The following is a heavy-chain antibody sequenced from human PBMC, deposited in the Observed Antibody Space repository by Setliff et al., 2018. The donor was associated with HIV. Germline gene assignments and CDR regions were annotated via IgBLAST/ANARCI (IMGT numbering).Heavy chain of an antibody. J-gene: IGHJ4*02. CDR3: AKQGTQTSGWYDY. CDR1: GFTFSSYA. V-gene: IGHV3-23*01. Sequence: PGGSLRLSCAASGFTFSSYAMTWVRQAPGKGLEWVSAIIGSGVNTYYVDSVKGRFTISRDNSKNTLYLQMNSLRVDDTALYYCAKQGTQTSGWYDYWGQGVQVTVSS. CDR2: IIGSGVNT. D-gene: IGHD6-19*01.